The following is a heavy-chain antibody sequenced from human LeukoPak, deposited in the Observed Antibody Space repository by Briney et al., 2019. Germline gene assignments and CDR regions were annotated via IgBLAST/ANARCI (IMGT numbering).Heavy chain of an antibody. CDR3: ARDSLTGYYDSSGLTH. Sequence: GGSLRLSCAASGFTFSSYAMHWVRQAPGKGLEGVAVISYDGSNKYYADSVKGRFTISRDNSKNTLYLQMNSLRAEDTAVYYCARDSLTGYYDSSGLTHWGQGTLVTVSS. CDR2: ISYDGSNK. D-gene: IGHD3-22*01. CDR1: GFTFSSYA. J-gene: IGHJ4*02. V-gene: IGHV3-30*01.